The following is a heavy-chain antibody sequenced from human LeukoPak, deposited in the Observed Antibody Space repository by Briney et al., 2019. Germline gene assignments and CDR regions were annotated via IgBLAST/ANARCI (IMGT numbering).Heavy chain of an antibody. Sequence: GSLRLSCAASGFTFSSYAMHWVRQAPGKGLEWVALISYDGSNKYYADSVKGRFTISRDNSKNTLYLRMNSLRAEDTAVYYCWVGTGPFVYWGQGTLVTVSS. CDR3: WVGTGPFVY. V-gene: IGHV3-30*01. D-gene: IGHD2-8*02. CDR2: ISYDGSNK. CDR1: GFTFSSYA. J-gene: IGHJ4*02.